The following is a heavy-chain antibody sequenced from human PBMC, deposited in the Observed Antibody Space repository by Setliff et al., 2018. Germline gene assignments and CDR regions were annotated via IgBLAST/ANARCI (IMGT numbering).Heavy chain of an antibody. CDR2: ISPGRSI. J-gene: IGHJ6*03. CDR1: GGSISTNTYF. CDR3: ARDRRDYIGAGSSEIDYYYYYYMDV. D-gene: IGHD3-10*01. Sequence: SETLSLTCTVSGGSISTNTYFWGWIRQPPGKGLEWIGSISPGRSINYNPSLRSRVTISGDTSKNQISLNLSSGTAADTAVYYCARDRRDYIGAGSSEIDYYYYYYMDVWGKGTTVTVSS. V-gene: IGHV4-39*07.